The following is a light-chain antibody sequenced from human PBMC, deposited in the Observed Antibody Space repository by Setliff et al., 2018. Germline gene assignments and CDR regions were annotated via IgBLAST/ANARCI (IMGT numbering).Light chain of an antibody. CDR3: CSYAGSSTFV. CDR2: EVS. V-gene: IGLV2-11*01. J-gene: IGLJ1*01. Sequence: QSVLTQPRSVSGSPGQSVTISCTGTSSDVGGYNFVSWYQQHPGKAPQLIIFEVSRRPSGVPDRFSGSKSDNTASLTVSGLQADDEADYYCCSYAGSSTFVFGGGTKVTVL. CDR1: SSDVGGYNF.